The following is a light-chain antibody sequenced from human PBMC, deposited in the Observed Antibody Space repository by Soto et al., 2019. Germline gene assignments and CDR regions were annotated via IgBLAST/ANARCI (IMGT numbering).Light chain of an antibody. CDR3: CSYAGGSNV. Sequence: QSSLTQPASVSESPGQSITISCTGTSSDVGSYEFVSWYQQYPGKAPKLMIYEGSKRPSGVSDRFSGSKSGNTASLTISGLQAEDEADYFCCSYAGGSNVFGAGNKLTVL. J-gene: IGLJ1*01. CDR2: EGS. CDR1: SSDVGSYEF. V-gene: IGLV2-23*03.